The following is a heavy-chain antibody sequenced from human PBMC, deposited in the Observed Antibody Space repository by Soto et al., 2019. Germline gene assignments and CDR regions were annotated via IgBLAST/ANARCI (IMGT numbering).Heavy chain of an antibody. CDR2: VYYSGST. D-gene: IGHD3-16*01. CDR1: GASIRRRGYY. Sequence: QVLLQEPGPGLVKPSQTLSLTCTVSGASIRRRGYYWSWLRQHPGGGLEWIGFVYYSGSTDYNPSLRGRVTISADTSKNEFTLRLFSVTAADTAMYYCASSGGPEGDGFDPWGQGTLVTVSS. J-gene: IGHJ5*02. CDR3: ASSGGPEGDGFDP. V-gene: IGHV4-31*03.